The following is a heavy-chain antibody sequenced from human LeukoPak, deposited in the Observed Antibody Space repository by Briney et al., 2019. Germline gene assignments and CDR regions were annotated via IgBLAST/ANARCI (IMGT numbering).Heavy chain of an antibody. CDR1: GFTFSSYW. CDR2: VNQDGGAE. D-gene: IGHD2-15*01. Sequence: GGSLRLSCAASGFTFSSYWMSWGREAPGEGLEWVANVNQDGGAEYNVDSVKGRFTISRDNAKTSLYLQLNSLRAEDTAVYYCARDPYDGSGGPYGAFDIWGQGTMVTVSS. J-gene: IGHJ3*02. CDR3: ARDPYDGSGGPYGAFDI. V-gene: IGHV3-7*01.